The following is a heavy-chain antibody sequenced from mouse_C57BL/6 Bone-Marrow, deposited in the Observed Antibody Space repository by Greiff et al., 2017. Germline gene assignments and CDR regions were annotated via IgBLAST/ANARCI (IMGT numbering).Heavy chain of an antibody. Sequence: QVQLQQPGAELVMPGASVKLSCKASGYTFTSYWMHWVKQRPGQGLEWIGEIDPSDSYTNYNQKFKGKSPLTVDKSSSTAYMQLSSLTSEDSAVYYCAGTGNGGYWGQGTTLTVSA. CDR2: IDPSDSYT. CDR1: GYTFTSYW. CDR3: AGTGNGGY. J-gene: IGHJ2*01. V-gene: IGHV1-69*01. D-gene: IGHD4-1*01.